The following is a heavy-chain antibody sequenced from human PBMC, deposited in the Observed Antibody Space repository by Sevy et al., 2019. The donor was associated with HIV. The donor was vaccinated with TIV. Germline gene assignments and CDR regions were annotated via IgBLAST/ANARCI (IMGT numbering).Heavy chain of an antibody. J-gene: IGHJ3*02. CDR3: ARACRIAAAGFYSGDAFDI. D-gene: IGHD6-13*01. Sequence: SETLSLTCTVSGGSISSGSYYWSWIRQPAGKGLEWIGRIYTSGSTYYNPSLKSRVTISVDTSKNQFSLKLSSVTAADTAVYYCARACRIAAAGFYSGDAFDIWGQGTMVTVSS. CDR1: GGSISSGSYY. CDR2: IYTSGST. V-gene: IGHV4-61*02.